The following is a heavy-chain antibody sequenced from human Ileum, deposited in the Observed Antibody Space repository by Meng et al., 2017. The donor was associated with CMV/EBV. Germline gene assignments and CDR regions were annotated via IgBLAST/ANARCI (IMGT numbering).Heavy chain of an antibody. D-gene: IGHD2-15*01. J-gene: IGHJ4*02. V-gene: IGHV3-49*04. CDR3: TRHVCSGGSCYSDY. CDR1: GFTFGDYA. CDR2: SRSKGYGGTT. Sequence: GESLKISCTASGFTFGDYAMSWVRQAPGKGLEWVGFSRSKGYGGTTEYAASVKGRFIISSDDSKSIAYLQMNSLKSEDTAVYYCTRHVCSGGSCYSDYWGQGTPVTVSS.